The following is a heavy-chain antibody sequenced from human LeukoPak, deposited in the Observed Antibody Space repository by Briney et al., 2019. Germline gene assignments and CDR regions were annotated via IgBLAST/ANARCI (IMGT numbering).Heavy chain of an antibody. Sequence: GGSLRLSCAASGLTFSSYAMSWVRQAPGKGLEWVSAISGSGGSTYYADSVKGRFTISRDNSKNTLYLQMNSLRAEDTAVYYCAKGGYCSSTSCYGVDAFDIWGRGTMVTVSS. V-gene: IGHV3-23*01. J-gene: IGHJ3*02. D-gene: IGHD2-2*01. CDR2: ISGSGGST. CDR3: AKGGYCSSTSCYGVDAFDI. CDR1: GLTFSSYA.